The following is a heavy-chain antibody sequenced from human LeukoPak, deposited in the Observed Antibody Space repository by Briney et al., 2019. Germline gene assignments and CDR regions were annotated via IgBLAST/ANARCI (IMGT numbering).Heavy chain of an antibody. CDR1: GFTFSSYS. CDR2: ISSSSSYI. Sequence: GGSLRLSCAASGFTFSSYSMNWVRQAPGKGLEWVSSISSSSSYIYYADSVKGRFTISRDNAKNSLYLQMHSLRAEDTAVYYCARVCVPAAISAPAFDIWGQGTMVTVSS. D-gene: IGHD2-2*01. V-gene: IGHV3-21*01. J-gene: IGHJ3*02. CDR3: ARVCVPAAISAPAFDI.